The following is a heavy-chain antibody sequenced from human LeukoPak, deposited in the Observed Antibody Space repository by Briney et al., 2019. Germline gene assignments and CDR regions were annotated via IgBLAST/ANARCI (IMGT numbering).Heavy chain of an antibody. Sequence: GGSLRLSCAASGLTFSSYGMHWVRQAPGKGLEWVAVIWYDGSNKYYADSVKGRFTISRDNSKNTLYLQMNSLRAEDTAVYYCARAYGGNSNWFDPWGQGTLVTVSS. CDR1: GLTFSSYG. CDR3: ARAYGGNSNWFDP. J-gene: IGHJ5*02. V-gene: IGHV3-33*01. D-gene: IGHD4-23*01. CDR2: IWYDGSNK.